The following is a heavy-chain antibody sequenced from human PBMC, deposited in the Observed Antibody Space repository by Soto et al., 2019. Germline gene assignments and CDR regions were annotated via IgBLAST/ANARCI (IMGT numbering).Heavy chain of an antibody. CDR2: ISYDGSNK. J-gene: IGHJ4*02. CDR1: GFTFSSYG. Sequence: QVQLVESGGGVVQPGRSLRLSCAASGFTFSSYGMHWVRQAPGKGLEWVAVISYDGSNKYYADSVKGRFTISRDNSKNTLYLQMNSLRAEDTAVYYCAKDAGGWSDYFDYWGQGTLVTVSS. V-gene: IGHV3-30*18. D-gene: IGHD6-19*01. CDR3: AKDAGGWSDYFDY.